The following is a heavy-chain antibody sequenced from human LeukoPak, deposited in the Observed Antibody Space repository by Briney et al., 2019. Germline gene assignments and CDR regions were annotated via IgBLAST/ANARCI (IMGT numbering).Heavy chain of an antibody. D-gene: IGHD6-6*01. Sequence: SETLSLTCNVSDGSISDYYWHWIRQPAGKGLEWIGRIYSTGSTNYNPSLKGRVTMSVNTSKNQFSLKLTSVTAADTAVYYCATLPWGSSSLFDCWGQGTLVTVSS. CDR2: IYSTGST. J-gene: IGHJ4*02. CDR1: DGSISDYY. V-gene: IGHV4-4*07. CDR3: ATLPWGSSSLFDC.